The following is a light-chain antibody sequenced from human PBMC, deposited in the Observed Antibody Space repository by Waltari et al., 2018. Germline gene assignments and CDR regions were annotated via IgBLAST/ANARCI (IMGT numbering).Light chain of an antibody. J-gene: IGKJ3*01. CDR1: QDISNY. CDR2: EAS. CDR3: QQYDNLPFT. Sequence: DIQMTQSPSSLSASVGDRVTITCQASQDISNYLNWYQQKPGKAPKLLIYEASNLETGVETQWGVIEYRRNYECTISSLQPEDIATYYCQQYDNLPFTFGPGTKVDIK. V-gene: IGKV1-33*01.